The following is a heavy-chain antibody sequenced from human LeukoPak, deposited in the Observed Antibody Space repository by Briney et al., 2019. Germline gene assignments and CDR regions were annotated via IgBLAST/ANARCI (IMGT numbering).Heavy chain of an antibody. CDR2: INPNSGGT. J-gene: IGHJ4*02. V-gene: IGHV1-2*02. D-gene: IGHD3-9*01. CDR3: VRGRPLRYFDWLLPLDY. CDR1: GYTFMSHG. Sequence: ASVKVSFKAYGYTFMSHGISWVRQAPGQGLEWMGWINPNSGGTKYAQKFQGRVTMARDTSITTASMELSYLISDDTAVYFCVRGRPLRYFDWLLPLDYWGQGTLVTVSS.